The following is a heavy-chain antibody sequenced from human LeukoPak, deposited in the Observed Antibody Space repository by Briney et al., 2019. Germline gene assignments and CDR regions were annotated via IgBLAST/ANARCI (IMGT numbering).Heavy chain of an antibody. CDR1: GFTFDDYA. J-gene: IGHJ4*02. D-gene: IGHD1-1*01. CDR2: IRYDGSNK. Sequence: PGGSLRLSCAASGFTFDDYAMHWVRQAPGKGLEWVAFIRYDGSNKYYADSVKGRFTISRDNSKNTLYLQMNSLRAEDTAVYFCAKDKDPWKSTSISDFDYWGQGTLVTVSS. V-gene: IGHV3-30*02. CDR3: AKDKDPWKSTSISDFDY.